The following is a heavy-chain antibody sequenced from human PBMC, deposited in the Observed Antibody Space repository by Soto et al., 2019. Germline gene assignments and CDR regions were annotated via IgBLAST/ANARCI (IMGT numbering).Heavy chain of an antibody. J-gene: IGHJ4*02. CDR3: AHRRPYEYYDFWSGSFDGLELRGPFDY. V-gene: IGHV2-5*01. D-gene: IGHD3-3*01. CDR1: GFSLSTSGVG. CDR2: IYWNDDK. Sequence: SGTTLVNPTQTLALTCTFSGFSLSTSGVGVGWIRHPPGKALEWPALIYWNDDKRYSPSLKSRVTITKDTSXXQVVLTMTNMDPVDTATYYWAHRRPYEYYDFWSGSFDGLELRGPFDYWGQGTLVTVSS.